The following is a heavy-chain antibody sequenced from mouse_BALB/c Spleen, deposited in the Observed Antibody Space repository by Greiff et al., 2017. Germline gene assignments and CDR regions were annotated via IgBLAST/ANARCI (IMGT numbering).Heavy chain of an antibody. V-gene: IGHV5-12-1*01. J-gene: IGHJ2*01. D-gene: IGHD1-1*01. CDR1: GFAFSSYD. Sequence: EVQRVESGGGLVKPGGSLKLSCAASGFAFSSYDMSWVRQTPEKRLEWVAYISSGGGSTYYPDTVKGRFTISRDNAKNTLYLQMSSLKSEDTAMYYCARHRPVGSSAYYFDYWGQGTTLTVSS. CDR3: ARHRPVGSSAYYFDY. CDR2: ISSGGGST.